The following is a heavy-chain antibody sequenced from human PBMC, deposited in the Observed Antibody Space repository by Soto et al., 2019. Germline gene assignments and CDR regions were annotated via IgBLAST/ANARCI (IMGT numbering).Heavy chain of an antibody. CDR2: ISPDGSDG. Sequence: GGSLRLSCAASGFSFTNYWMNWVRLTPGKGLMWVSRISPDGSDGSYADSVEGRFTVSRDNAKKTLYLQMHSLRAAETAMYYLAFCGHIVPVAPRDFDHWGQGTLVTVSS. D-gene: IGHD2-8*02. CDR1: GFSFTNYW. J-gene: IGHJ4*02. V-gene: IGHV3-74*01. CDR3: AFCGHIVPVAPRDFDH.